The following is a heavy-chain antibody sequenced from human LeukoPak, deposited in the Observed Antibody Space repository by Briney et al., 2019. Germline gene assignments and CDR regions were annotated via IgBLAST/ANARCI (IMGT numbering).Heavy chain of an antibody. Sequence: SQTLSLTCTVSGGSISNGGYYWSWIRQPPGKGLEWIGYIYHSGSTYYNPSLKSRVTISVDRSKNQFSLKLSSVTAADTAVYYCARLLGNGFDIWGPGTMVTVSS. CDR3: ARLLGNGFDI. V-gene: IGHV4-30-2*01. J-gene: IGHJ3*02. D-gene: IGHD7-27*01. CDR1: GGSISNGGYY. CDR2: IYHSGST.